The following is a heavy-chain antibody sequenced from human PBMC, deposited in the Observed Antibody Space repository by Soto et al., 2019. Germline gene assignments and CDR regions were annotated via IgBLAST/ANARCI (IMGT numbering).Heavy chain of an antibody. J-gene: IGHJ4*02. CDR2: IYYSGST. V-gene: IGHV4-39*01. CDR3: ARLSLGLAAAGTFDY. D-gene: IGHD6-13*01. CDR1: GGSISSSSYY. Sequence: PSETLSLTCTVSGGSISSSSYYWGWIRQPPGKGLEWIGSIYYSGSTYYNPSLKSRVTISVDTSKNQFSLKLSSVTAADTAVYYCARLSLGLAAAGTFDYWGQGTLVTVSS.